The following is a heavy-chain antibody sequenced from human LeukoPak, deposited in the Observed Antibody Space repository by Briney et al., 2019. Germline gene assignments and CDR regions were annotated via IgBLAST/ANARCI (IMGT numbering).Heavy chain of an antibody. Sequence: PSETLSLTCTVSGGSISSYYWSWIRQPAGKGLEWIGRIYTSGSTNYNPSLKSRVTMSVDTSKNQFSLKLSSVTAADTAVYYCARDHYYDSSGYTYAFDIWGQGTMVTVSS. CDR1: GGSISSYY. CDR2: IYTSGST. J-gene: IGHJ3*02. D-gene: IGHD3-22*01. V-gene: IGHV4-4*07. CDR3: ARDHYYDSSGYTYAFDI.